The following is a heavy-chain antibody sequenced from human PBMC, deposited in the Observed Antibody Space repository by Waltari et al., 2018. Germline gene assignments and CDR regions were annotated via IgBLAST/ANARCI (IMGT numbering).Heavy chain of an antibody. V-gene: IGHV5-51*03. Sequence: EVQLVQSGAEVKKPGESLKISCKGSGYSFTSYWIGWVRQMPGKGLEWMGIIYAGDADTRDRRSFKGKVTISADKSISTAYLEWSSVKASDSDMYYCARRGDSSGWFAFDYWGQGTLVTVSS. D-gene: IGHD6-19*01. CDR1: GYSFTSYW. CDR2: IYAGDADT. J-gene: IGHJ4*02. CDR3: ARRGDSSGWFAFDY.